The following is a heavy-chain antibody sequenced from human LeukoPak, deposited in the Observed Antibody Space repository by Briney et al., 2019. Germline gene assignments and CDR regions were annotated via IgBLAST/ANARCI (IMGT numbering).Heavy chain of an antibody. CDR1: GFSFTANW. J-gene: IGHJ4*02. V-gene: IGHV3-7*01. CDR3: AQEGN. Sequence: GGSLRLCCVASGFSFTANWMSWVRQAPGKGPEWVARIKEDGSENYYGDSVSGRFTIFRDNAKNSLYLQMNSLRVEDTAVYYCAQEGNWGQGTLVTVSS. CDR2: IKEDGSEN.